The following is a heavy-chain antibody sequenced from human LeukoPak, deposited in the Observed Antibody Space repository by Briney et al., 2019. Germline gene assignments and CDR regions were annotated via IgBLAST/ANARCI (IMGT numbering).Heavy chain of an antibody. V-gene: IGHV1-24*01. D-gene: IGHD1-26*01. CDR3: ATESRFRDIVGATFYY. Sequence: GASVKVSCKVSGYTLTELSMHWVRQAPGKGLEWMGGFDPEDGETIYAQKFQGRVTMTEDTSTDTAYMGLSSLRSEDTAVYYCATESRFRDIVGATFYYWGQGTLVTVSS. CDR1: GYTLTELS. CDR2: FDPEDGET. J-gene: IGHJ4*02.